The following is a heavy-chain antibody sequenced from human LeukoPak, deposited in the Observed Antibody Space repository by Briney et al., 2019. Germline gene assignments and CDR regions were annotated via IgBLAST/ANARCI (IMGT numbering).Heavy chain of an antibody. CDR1: GYTFTSYD. D-gene: IGHD3-22*01. CDR3: ARFTDSSGYWYYYYYGMDV. Sequence: GASVKVSCKASGYTFTSYDINWVRQATGQGLEWMGWMNPNSGNTGYAQKFQGRVTMTRNTSISTAYMELSSLRSEDTAVYYCARFTDSSGYWYYYYYGMDVWGQGTTVTVSS. V-gene: IGHV1-8*01. CDR2: MNPNSGNT. J-gene: IGHJ6*02.